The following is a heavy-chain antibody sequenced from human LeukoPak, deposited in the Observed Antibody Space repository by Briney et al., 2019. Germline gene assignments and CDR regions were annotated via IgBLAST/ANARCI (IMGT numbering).Heavy chain of an antibody. CDR2: IIPIFGTA. CDR3: TRVVNQLLWGGPFDY. D-gene: IGHD2-2*01. CDR1: GGTFGSYV. V-gene: IGHV1-69*13. Sequence: SVKVSCKASGGTFGSYVISWVRQAPGQGLEWMGGIIPIFGTANYAQKFQGRVTITADESTSTAYMELSSLRSEDTAVYYCTRVVNQLLWGGPFDYWGQGTLVTVSS. J-gene: IGHJ4*02.